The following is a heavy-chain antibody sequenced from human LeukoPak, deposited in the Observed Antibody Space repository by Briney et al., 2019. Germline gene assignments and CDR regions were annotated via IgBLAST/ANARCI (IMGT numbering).Heavy chain of an antibody. V-gene: IGHV3-23*01. J-gene: IGHJ6*03. Sequence: GGTLRLSCAASGFTFSSHGMNWVRQAPGKGLEWVSAISGSGGSTYYADSVKGRFTISRDNSKNTLYLQMNSLRAEDTAVYYCAKGSFADYYDSSQRLYYYYYMDVWGKGTTVTISS. D-gene: IGHD3-22*01. CDR1: GFTFSSHG. CDR3: AKGSFADYYDSSQRLYYYYYMDV. CDR2: ISGSGGST.